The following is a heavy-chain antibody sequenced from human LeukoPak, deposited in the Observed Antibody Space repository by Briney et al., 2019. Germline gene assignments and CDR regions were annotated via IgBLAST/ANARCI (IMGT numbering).Heavy chain of an antibody. J-gene: IGHJ4*02. D-gene: IGHD3-3*01. CDR2: ISAYNGNT. CDR3: AREKNDFWSGYSDY. V-gene: IGHV1-18*01. CDR1: GYTFTSYG. Sequence: ASVKVSCKASGYTFTSYGISWVRQAPGQGLEWMGWISAYNGNTNYAQKFQGRVTMTRDTSISTAYMELSRLRSDGTAVYYCAREKNDFWSGYSDYWGQGTLVTVSS.